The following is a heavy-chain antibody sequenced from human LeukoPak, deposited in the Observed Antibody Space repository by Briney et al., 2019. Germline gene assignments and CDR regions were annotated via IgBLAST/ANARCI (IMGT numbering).Heavy chain of an antibody. CDR2: IYTSGST. D-gene: IGHD6-6*01. CDR1: GGSISSGSYY. CDR3: ARSVGAALIMDYYYYMDV. Sequence: PSQTLSLTCTVSGGSISSGSYYWSWIRQPAGKGLEWIGRIYTSGSTNYNPSLKSRVTISVDTSKNQFSLKLSSVTAADTAVYYCARSVGAALIMDYYYYMDVWGKGTTVTVSS. J-gene: IGHJ6*03. V-gene: IGHV4-61*02.